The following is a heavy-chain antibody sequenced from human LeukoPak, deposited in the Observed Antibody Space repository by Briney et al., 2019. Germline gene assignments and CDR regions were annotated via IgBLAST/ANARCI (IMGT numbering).Heavy chain of an antibody. Sequence: GGSLRLSCAASGFTFSSYGMHWVRQAPGKGLEWVAVISYDGSNKYYADSVKGRFTISRDISKNTLYLQMNSLRAEDTAVYYCAKEIRRYSSSWYGNDAFDIWGQGTMVTVSS. D-gene: IGHD6-13*01. CDR3: AKEIRRYSSSWYGNDAFDI. V-gene: IGHV3-30*18. CDR2: ISYDGSNK. CDR1: GFTFSSYG. J-gene: IGHJ3*02.